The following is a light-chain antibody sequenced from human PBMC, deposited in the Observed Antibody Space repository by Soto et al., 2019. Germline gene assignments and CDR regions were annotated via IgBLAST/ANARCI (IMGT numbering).Light chain of an antibody. V-gene: IGKV3-20*01. J-gene: IGKJ4*01. CDR1: QSVSSSY. CDR2: GAS. CDR3: QQIGNSLGLT. Sequence: EIVLTQSPGTLSLSPGERATLSCRASQSVSSSYLAWYQQKPGQAPRLLIYGASSRATGIPDRFSGSGSGTHFSLTISRLEPEDFAVYYCQQIGNSLGLTFGGGTKVEIK.